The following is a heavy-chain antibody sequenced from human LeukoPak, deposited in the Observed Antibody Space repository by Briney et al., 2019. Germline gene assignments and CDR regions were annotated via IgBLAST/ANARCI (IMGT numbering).Heavy chain of an antibody. CDR3: SRGTYPYSSDT. Sequence: GGSLRLSCAASGFTFSDYYMHWVRQAPGKGLLWISHINGDGSRTGYADSVKGRFTISRDNAKNILYLQMNSLRAEDTAVYYCSRGTYPYSSDTWGQGALVTVSS. V-gene: IGHV3-74*01. J-gene: IGHJ5*02. D-gene: IGHD3-10*01. CDR1: GFTFSDYY. CDR2: INGDGSRT.